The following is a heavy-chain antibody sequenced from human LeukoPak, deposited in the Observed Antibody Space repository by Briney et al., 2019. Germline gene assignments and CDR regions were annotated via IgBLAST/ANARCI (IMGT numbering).Heavy chain of an antibody. V-gene: IGHV3-15*01. J-gene: IGHJ6*03. D-gene: IGHD2-2*01. CDR1: GFTFSSYG. Sequence: GGSLRLSCAASGFTFSSYGMHWVRQAPGKGLEWVGRIKSKTDGGTTDYAAPVKGRFTISRDDSKNTLYLRMNSLKTEDTAVYYCTTGGYCSSTSCFYYYYYYMDVWSKGTTVTVSS. CDR3: TTGGYCSSTSCFYYYYYYMDV. CDR2: IKSKTDGGTT.